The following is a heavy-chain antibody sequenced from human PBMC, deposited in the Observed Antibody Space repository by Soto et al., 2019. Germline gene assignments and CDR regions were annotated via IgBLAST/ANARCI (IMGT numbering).Heavy chain of an antibody. Sequence: SEPLSLTCPVSVASISSCGYYWSWILQHPVTGLAWIGYIYYSGSTYYNPSLKSRVTISVDTSKNQFSLKLSSVTAADTAVYYCARVSGVRAYSSSSTRYYFDYWGQGTLVTVSS. J-gene: IGHJ4*02. CDR1: VASISSCGYY. CDR3: ARVSGVRAYSSSSTRYYFDY. CDR2: IYYSGST. D-gene: IGHD6-6*01. V-gene: IGHV4-31*03.